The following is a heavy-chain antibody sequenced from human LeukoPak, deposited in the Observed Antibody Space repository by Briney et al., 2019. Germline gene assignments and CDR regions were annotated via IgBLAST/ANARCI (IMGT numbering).Heavy chain of an antibody. D-gene: IGHD2-15*01. CDR3: ARETGYCSGGSCYYGPFDY. CDR2: IRYDGSNK. V-gene: IGHV3-30*02. J-gene: IGHJ4*02. CDR1: GFTFISYG. Sequence: GGSLRLSCAASGFTFISYGMHWVRQAPGKGLEWVTFIRYDGSNKYYADSVKGRFIISRDNSKNTLYLQMNSLRAEDTAVYYCARETGYCSGGSCYYGPFDYWGQGTLVTVSS.